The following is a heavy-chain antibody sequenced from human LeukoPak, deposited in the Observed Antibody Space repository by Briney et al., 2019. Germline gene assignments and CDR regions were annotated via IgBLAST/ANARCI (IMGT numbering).Heavy chain of an antibody. J-gene: IGHJ6*03. Sequence: PGGSLRLSCAASGFTFSSYWMSWVRQAPGKGLERVANIKQDGSEKYYVDSVKGRFTISRDNAKNSLYLQMNSLRAEDTAVYYCASPLPGIRGIGTMDVWGKGTTVTVSS. D-gene: IGHD1-14*01. CDR1: GFTFSSYW. V-gene: IGHV3-7*01. CDR2: IKQDGSEK. CDR3: ASPLPGIRGIGTMDV.